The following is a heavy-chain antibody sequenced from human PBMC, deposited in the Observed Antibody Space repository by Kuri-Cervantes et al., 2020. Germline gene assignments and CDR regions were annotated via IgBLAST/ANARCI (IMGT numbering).Heavy chain of an antibody. CDR2: IIPIFGTA. V-gene: IGHV1-69*05. D-gene: IGHD3-22*01. CDR1: GYTFTSYA. Sequence: SVKVSCKASGYTFTSYAMNWVRQAPGQGLEWMGGIIPIFGTANYAQKFQGRVTITTDESTSTAYMELSSLRSEDTAVYYCARSDYYDSSGLLFDYWGQGTLVTVSS. J-gene: IGHJ4*02. CDR3: ARSDYYDSSGLLFDY.